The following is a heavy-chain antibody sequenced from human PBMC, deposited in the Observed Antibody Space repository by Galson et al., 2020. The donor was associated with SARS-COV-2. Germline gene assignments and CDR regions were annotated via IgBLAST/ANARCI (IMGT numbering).Heavy chain of an antibody. D-gene: IGHD3-10*02. CDR2: ISGSGGST. Sequence: GGSLRLSCAASGFTFSSYAMSWVRQAPGKGLEWVSAISGSGGSTYYADSVKGRFTISRDNSKNTLYLQMNSLRAEDTAVYYCAKDLNSAEGIFSLFGELLSWWFDPWGQGTLVTVSS. CDR1: GFTFSSYA. V-gene: IGHV3-23*01. CDR3: AKDLNSAEGIFSLFGELLSWWFDP. J-gene: IGHJ5*02.